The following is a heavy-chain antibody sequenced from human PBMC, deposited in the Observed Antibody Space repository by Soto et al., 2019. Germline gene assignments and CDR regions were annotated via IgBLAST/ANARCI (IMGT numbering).Heavy chain of an antibody. V-gene: IGHV1-69*04. Sequence: GASVKVSCKASGGTFSSYTISWVRQAPGQGLEWMGRIIPILGIANYAQKFQGRVTITADKSTSTAYMELSSLRSEDTAVYYCARDSHDSWSGHPYNWFDPWGQGTLVTVSS. CDR1: GGTFSSYT. J-gene: IGHJ5*02. CDR3: ARDSHDSWSGHPYNWFDP. D-gene: IGHD3-3*01. CDR2: IIPILGIA.